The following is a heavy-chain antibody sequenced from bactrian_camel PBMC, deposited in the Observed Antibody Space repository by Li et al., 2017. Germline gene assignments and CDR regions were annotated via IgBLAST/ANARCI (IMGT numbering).Heavy chain of an antibody. CDR3: ATRPLGGGSY. J-gene: IGHJ4*01. CDR2: MSTTGTSI. D-gene: IGHD2*01. CDR1: GFTFSSYD. V-gene: IGHV3S35*01. Sequence: VQLVEYGGGLVQPGGSLRLSCAASGFTFSSYDMSWVRQAPGKGLEWVSYMSTTGTSIVYADSVKGRFTISRDNAKTTLYLQMNSLKTEDTAMYYCATRPLGGGSYWGQGTQVTVS.